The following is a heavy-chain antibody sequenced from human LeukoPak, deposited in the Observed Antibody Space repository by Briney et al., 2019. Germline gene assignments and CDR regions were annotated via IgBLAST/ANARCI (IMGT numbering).Heavy chain of an antibody. Sequence: PSETLSLTCTVSGGSISGYYWSWIRQPPGKALEWIGSIYYSGATNYNPSLRSRVAISVDTSKNQFSLNLSSVTAADTAAYYCARRGRYYDVSGYYYFDYWGQGTLVTVSS. CDR2: IYYSGAT. CDR1: GGSISGYY. J-gene: IGHJ4*02. D-gene: IGHD3-22*01. CDR3: ARRGRYYDVSGYYYFDY. V-gene: IGHV4-59*08.